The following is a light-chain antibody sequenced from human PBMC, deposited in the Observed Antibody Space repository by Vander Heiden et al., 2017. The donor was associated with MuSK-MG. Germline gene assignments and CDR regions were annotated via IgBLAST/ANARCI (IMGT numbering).Light chain of an antibody. CDR2: DAS. CDR1: QSVSSY. Sequence: ELVLTQSPATLSVSPGERATLSCRASQSVSSYLAWYKQKPGQAPRLLIYDASNRATGITARFSGSGSGTDFTLTISSLEPEDFAVYYCQQLGNAPPTWTFGQGTKVEIK. CDR3: QQLGNAPPTWT. J-gene: IGKJ1*01. V-gene: IGKV3-11*01.